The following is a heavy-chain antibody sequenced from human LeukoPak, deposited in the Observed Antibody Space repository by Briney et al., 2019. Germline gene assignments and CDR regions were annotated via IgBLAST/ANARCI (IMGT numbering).Heavy chain of an antibody. Sequence: GGSLRLSCAASGFTFSRYAMSWIRQAPGKGLEWVSVISDSGGRTYYADSVKGRFTVSRDNSKNTPHPQMNSLRDDDTAVYYCAKGNLQSRHSTGFDHWGQGTLVTVSS. D-gene: IGHD6-25*01. J-gene: IGHJ4*02. V-gene: IGHV3-23*01. CDR1: GFTFSRYA. CDR3: AKGNLQSRHSTGFDH. CDR2: ISDSGGRT.